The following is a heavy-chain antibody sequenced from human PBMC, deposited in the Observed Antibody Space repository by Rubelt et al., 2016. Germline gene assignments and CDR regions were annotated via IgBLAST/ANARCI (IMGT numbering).Heavy chain of an antibody. CDR1: GGSFSGYY. D-gene: IGHD2-2*02. J-gene: IGHJ5*02. CDR3: AGTRVVPAAIRP. Sequence: QVQLQQWGAGLLKPSETLSLTCAVYGGSFSGYYWSWIRQPPGKGLEWIGEINHSGSTNYNPSLKSRVTRSVDTSKNPFALKLRSVTAADTAVYYCAGTRVVPAAIRPWGQGTLVTVSS. V-gene: IGHV4-34*01. CDR2: INHSGST.